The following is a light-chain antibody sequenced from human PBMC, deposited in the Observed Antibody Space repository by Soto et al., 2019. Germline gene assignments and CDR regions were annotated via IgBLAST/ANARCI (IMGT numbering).Light chain of an antibody. Sequence: DIQMTQSPSTLSASVGDRVTITCRASQSISSWLAWYQQKPGKAPKLLIYKASSLESGVPSRFSGSGSGTEFTLTSSSLPPDDFATYYCQQYHSYSLTFGGGTKVEIK. CDR2: KAS. CDR1: QSISSW. V-gene: IGKV1-5*03. J-gene: IGKJ4*01. CDR3: QQYHSYSLT.